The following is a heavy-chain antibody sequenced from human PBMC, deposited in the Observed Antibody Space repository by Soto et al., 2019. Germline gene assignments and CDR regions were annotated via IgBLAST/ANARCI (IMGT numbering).Heavy chain of an antibody. CDR2: IYYSGST. Sequence: PSETLSLTCTVSGGSISSYYWSWIRQPPGKGLEWIGYIYYSGSTNYNPSLKSRVTISVDTSKNQFSLKLSSVTAADTAVHYCARHEVNWFDPWGQGTLVTVS. J-gene: IGHJ5*02. CDR3: ARHEVNWFDP. V-gene: IGHV4-59*08. CDR1: GGSISSYY.